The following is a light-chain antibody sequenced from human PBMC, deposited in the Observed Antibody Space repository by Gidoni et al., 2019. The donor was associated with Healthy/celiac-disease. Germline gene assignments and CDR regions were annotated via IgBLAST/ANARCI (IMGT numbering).Light chain of an antibody. CDR2: DAS. J-gene: IGKJ1*01. CDR3: QQYNSYSRA. Sequence: DLQMTQSPSTLSASVGDRVTITCRASQSISSCLAWYQQKPGKAPKLLIYDASSLESGVPSRVSGSGSGTEFTLTISSLQPDDFATYYCQQYNSYSRAFGQGTKVEIK. V-gene: IGKV1-5*01. CDR1: QSISSC.